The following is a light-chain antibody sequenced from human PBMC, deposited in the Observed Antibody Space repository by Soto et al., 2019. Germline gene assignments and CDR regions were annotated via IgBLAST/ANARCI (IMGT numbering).Light chain of an antibody. J-gene: IGKJ1*01. Sequence: EIVITQSPATLSVSPGERATLSCRASQSVSSNLAWYQQKPGQAPRLLIYGASTRATGIPARFSGSGSGTEFTLTISSLQSEDFAVYYCQQYNNWRTVGQGNKGDIK. CDR1: QSVSSN. CDR2: GAS. CDR3: QQYNNWRT. V-gene: IGKV3-15*01.